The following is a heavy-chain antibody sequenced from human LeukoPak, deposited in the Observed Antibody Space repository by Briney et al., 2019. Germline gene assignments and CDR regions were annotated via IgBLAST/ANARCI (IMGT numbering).Heavy chain of an antibody. Sequence: GGSLRLSCAASGFTFSTYWMSWVRQTPEKGLEWVANIKQDESEKYYVDSVKGRFTISRDNAKNSLYLQMNSLRAEDTAVYYCARGLDDYGSGSYYYYYYMDVWGKGTTVTISS. CDR1: GFTFSTYW. CDR3: ARGLDDYGSGSYYYYYYMDV. J-gene: IGHJ6*03. D-gene: IGHD3-10*01. CDR2: IKQDESEK. V-gene: IGHV3-7*01.